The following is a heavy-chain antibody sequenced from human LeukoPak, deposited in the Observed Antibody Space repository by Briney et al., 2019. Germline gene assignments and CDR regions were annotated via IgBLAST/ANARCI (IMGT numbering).Heavy chain of an antibody. CDR1: GFTFSSNS. V-gene: IGHV3-48*01. J-gene: IGHJ4*02. Sequence: GGSLRLSCAASGFTFSSNSMNWVRQAPGKGLEWVSYISSSSGTIYYADSVKGRFTISRDNAKNSLYLQMNSLRAEDTAVYYCARDNDSRDPPHFDYWGQGTLVTVSS. CDR3: ARDNDSRDPPHFDY. CDR2: ISSSSGTI. D-gene: IGHD3-16*01.